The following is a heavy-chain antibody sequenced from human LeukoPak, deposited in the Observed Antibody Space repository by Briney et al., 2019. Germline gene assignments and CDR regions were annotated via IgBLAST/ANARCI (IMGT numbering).Heavy chain of an antibody. Sequence: PSETLSLTCTVSGGSISSYYWSWIRQPPGKGLEWIGYIYYSGSTNYNPSLKSRVTISVDTSKNQSSLKLSSVTAADTAVYYCARGWVAAAGMDAFDIWGQGTMVTVSS. D-gene: IGHD6-13*01. CDR3: ARGWVAAAGMDAFDI. V-gene: IGHV4-59*01. CDR1: GGSISSYY. J-gene: IGHJ3*02. CDR2: IYYSGST.